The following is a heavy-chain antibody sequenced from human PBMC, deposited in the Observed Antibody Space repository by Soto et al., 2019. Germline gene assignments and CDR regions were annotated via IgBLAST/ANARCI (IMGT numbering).Heavy chain of an antibody. Sequence: QVHLVQSGPEMKKPGASVRVSCKVSGSTFTSNGIGWVRQAPGKGIEWMGWISTYNENMDTAPQLDDRLTMTTETSTTTAYMELTNLKFNATALYSYSSFCGYSPGEYSFDLWCQGTPFTVSS. CDR2: ISTYNENM. CDR3: SSFCGYSPGEYSFDL. V-gene: IGHV1-18*04. CDR1: GSTFTSNG. D-gene: IGHD5-18*01. J-gene: IGHJ4*02.